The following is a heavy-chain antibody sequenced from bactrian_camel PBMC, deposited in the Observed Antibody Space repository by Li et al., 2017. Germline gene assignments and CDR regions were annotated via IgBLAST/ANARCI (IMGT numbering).Heavy chain of an antibody. CDR1: GDTSRRYC. D-gene: IGHD6*01. CDR3: AADVGSMSGNCQPNY. Sequence: HVQLVESGGGSVQAGGSLKPSCAASGDTSRRYCMGWFRQAPGKEREAVARMCGYGIRSYADSVKGRFTISKDNAKNTLFLQMDSLKPEDTAMYYCAADVGSMSGNCQPNYWGQGTQVTVS. V-gene: IGHV3S55*01. J-gene: IGHJ4*01. CDR2: MCGYGIR.